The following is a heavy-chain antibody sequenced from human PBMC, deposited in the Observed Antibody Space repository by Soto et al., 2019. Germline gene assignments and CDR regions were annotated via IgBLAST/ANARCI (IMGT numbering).Heavy chain of an antibody. CDR3: ARQTPIWSGYYQCYFDF. CDR1: GYSFTTYW. J-gene: IGHJ4*02. D-gene: IGHD3-3*01. Sequence: PGESMKISCKGSGYSFTTYWIGWVRQMTGKGLEWMAIIYPGDSDTRVSPSFRGQVTISVDKSIRTAYLQWSSLKASDTAMYYCARQTPIWSGYYQCYFDFWGQGTLVTVSS. CDR2: IYPGDSDT. V-gene: IGHV5-51*01.